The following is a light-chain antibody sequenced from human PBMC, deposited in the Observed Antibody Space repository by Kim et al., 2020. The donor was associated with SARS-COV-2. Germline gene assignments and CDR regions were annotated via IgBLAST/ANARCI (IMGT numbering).Light chain of an antibody. V-gene: IGLV6-57*01. J-gene: IGLJ3*02. Sequence: GKTVTSSCTRSSGNIATYYVQWYQQRPGSSPIAVIHKDTQRLSGVPDRFSGSIDTSSNSASLIISGLKPEDEAVYYCQSYDTSNWVFGGGTKVTVL. CDR3: QSYDTSNWV. CDR2: KDT. CDR1: SGNIATYY.